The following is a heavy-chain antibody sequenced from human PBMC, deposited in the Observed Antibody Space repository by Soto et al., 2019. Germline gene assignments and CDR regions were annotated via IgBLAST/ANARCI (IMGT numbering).Heavy chain of an antibody. Sequence: QVQLQVSGPGLVKSSQTLSLTCTVSGASISNGNYVWSWIRQSPGKGLEWIGCIYHTGTPYYNSSLMSRVTISADTGKNQFSLKFTSVTATDTAVYYCARSFTLLRAVYGWFVPSGQGTQVTVSS. D-gene: IGHD3-10*01. CDR3: ARSFTLLRAVYGWFVP. V-gene: IGHV4-30-4*01. CDR2: IYHTGTP. CDR1: GASISNGNYV. J-gene: IGHJ5*02.